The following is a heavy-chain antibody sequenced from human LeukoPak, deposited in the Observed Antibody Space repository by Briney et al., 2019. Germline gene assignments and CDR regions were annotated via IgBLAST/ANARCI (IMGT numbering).Heavy chain of an antibody. CDR2: TNGDGSDT. Sequence: GGSLRHSCAASGITFSSHAMTWVRQAPGKGLVWVSCTNGDGSDTSYADSVKGRFTISRDNAKNTLHLQMNSLRVEDTAVYYCVSGYDNTDFEFWGQGTLVTVSS. D-gene: IGHD5-12*01. CDR1: GITFSSHA. J-gene: IGHJ4*02. V-gene: IGHV3-74*01. CDR3: VSGYDNTDFEF.